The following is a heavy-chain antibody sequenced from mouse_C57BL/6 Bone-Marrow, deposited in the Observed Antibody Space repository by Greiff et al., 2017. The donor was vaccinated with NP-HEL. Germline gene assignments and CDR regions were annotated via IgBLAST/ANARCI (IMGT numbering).Heavy chain of an antibody. J-gene: IGHJ3*01. Sequence: VQLVESGPGLVAPSQSLSITCTVSGFSLTSYAISWVRQPPGKGLEWLGVIWTGGGTHYNSALKSRLSISKDNSKSQVFLKMNSLQTDDTARYYCARLWFAYWGQGTLVTVSA. V-gene: IGHV2-9-1*01. CDR2: IWTGGGT. CDR1: GFSLTSYA. CDR3: ARLWFAY.